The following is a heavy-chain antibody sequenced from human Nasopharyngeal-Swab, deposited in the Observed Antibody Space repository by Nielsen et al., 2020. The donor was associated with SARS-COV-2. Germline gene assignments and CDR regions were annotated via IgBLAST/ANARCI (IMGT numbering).Heavy chain of an antibody. CDR3: ARGGKTDIVVVPAAPHYYGMDV. J-gene: IGHJ6*02. CDR1: GGSVSSGSYY. Sequence: SETLSLTCTVSGGSVSSGSYYWSWIRQPPGKGLEWIGYIYYSGSTNYNPSLKSRVTISVDTSKNQFSLKLSSVTAADTAVYYCARGGKTDIVVVPAAPHYYGMDVWGQGTTVTVSS. CDR2: IYYSGST. V-gene: IGHV4-61*01. D-gene: IGHD2-2*01.